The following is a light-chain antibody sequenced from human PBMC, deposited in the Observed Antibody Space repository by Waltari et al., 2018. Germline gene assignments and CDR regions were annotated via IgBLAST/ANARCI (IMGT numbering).Light chain of an antibody. CDR1: RGPSTNV. J-gene: IGLJ3*02. CDR2: VNSDGSH. V-gene: IGLV4-69*01. CDR3: QTGGHGTWV. Sequence: QLVLTQSPSASASLGASVKLTCTLSRGPSTNVIEWLQKRPDKGPRFVMKVNSDGSHNKGDEIPDRFSGSSSGAERYLTISSLQSEDEADYYCQTGGHGTWVFGGGTKLTVL.